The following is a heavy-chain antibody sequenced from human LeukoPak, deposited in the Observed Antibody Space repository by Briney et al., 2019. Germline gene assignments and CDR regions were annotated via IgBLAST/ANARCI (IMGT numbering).Heavy chain of an antibody. Sequence: SETLSLTCTVSGDSISSYFWSWLRQPPGKGLEWIGYIYYSGSTNYNPSLKSQVTISVDTSKNQFSVKLSSVTAADTAVYYCARSIYSSGRSMDVWGKGTTVTISS. CDR3: ARSIYSSGRSMDV. D-gene: IGHD3-10*01. CDR2: IYYSGST. V-gene: IGHV4-59*01. CDR1: GDSISSYF. J-gene: IGHJ6*03.